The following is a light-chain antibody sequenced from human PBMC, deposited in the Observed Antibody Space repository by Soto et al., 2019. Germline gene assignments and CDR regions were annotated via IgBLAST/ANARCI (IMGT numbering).Light chain of an antibody. Sequence: QSVLIQRARDPELLARSITTSWTENRSNVVGYNYVSWYQQHPGKAPQLMIYDVSNRPSGVSTRFAGSKSGNTASLTISGLQAEDEADYYCCSYTTSSTLGYVLGTGTKVTVL. J-gene: IGLJ1*01. CDR2: DVS. CDR1: RSNVVGYNY. V-gene: IGLV2-14*03. CDR3: CSYTTSSTLGYV.